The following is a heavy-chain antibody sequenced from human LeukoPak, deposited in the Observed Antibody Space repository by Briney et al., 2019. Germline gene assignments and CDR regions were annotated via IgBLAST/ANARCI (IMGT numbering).Heavy chain of an antibody. CDR1: GFTFSSYA. CDR2: ISGSGGST. J-gene: IGHJ4*02. D-gene: IGHD3-9*01. V-gene: IGHV3-23*01. CDR3: AKDLLRYFDWFIYFDY. Sequence: QTGGSLRLSCAASGFTFSSYAMSWVRQAPGKGLEWVSAISGSGGSTYYADSVKGRFTISRDNSKNTLYMQMNSLRAEDTAVYYCAKDLLRYFDWFIYFDYWGQGTLVTVSS.